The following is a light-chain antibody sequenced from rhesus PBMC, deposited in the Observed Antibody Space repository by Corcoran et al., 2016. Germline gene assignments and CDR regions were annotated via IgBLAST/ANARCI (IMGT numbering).Light chain of an antibody. V-gene: IGLV3-40*01. CDR3: QVWDSDTDHYI. CDR1: DIGGKN. Sequence: SVSVSPGQTARVTCGGADIGGKNVHWYQHKTPQAPVLLIYNDDERASGILERFSGSNSGNTATLTISGVTAGDEADYYGQVWDSDTDHYIFGDGTRLTVL. J-gene: IGLJ1*01. CDR2: NDD.